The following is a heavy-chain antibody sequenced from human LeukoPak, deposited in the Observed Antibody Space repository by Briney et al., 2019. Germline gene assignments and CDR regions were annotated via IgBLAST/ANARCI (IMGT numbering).Heavy chain of an antibody. CDR3: ARRVATTGIYAFDI. CDR1: GGSISSSSYY. J-gene: IGHJ3*02. V-gene: IGHV4-39*07. Sequence: PSETLSLTCTVSGGSISSSSYYWGWIRQPPGKGLEWIGSIYYSGSTNYNPSLKSRVTISLDTSKNQFSLKLSSVTAADTAVYYCARRVATTGIYAFDIWGQGTMVTVSS. D-gene: IGHD1-1*01. CDR2: IYYSGST.